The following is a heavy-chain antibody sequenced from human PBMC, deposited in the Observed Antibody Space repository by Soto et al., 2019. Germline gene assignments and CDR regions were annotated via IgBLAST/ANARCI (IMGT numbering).Heavy chain of an antibody. Sequence: PSETLSLTCAVSGDSIISIYHWAWIRQSPGRGLEWIASIYHTGTTYYTPSLESRVTISVDTSKNQFSLRLSSVTAADSAVYYCARVGITMVRGVPLWFDPWGQGTLVTVSS. D-gene: IGHD3-10*01. CDR1: GDSIISIYH. CDR2: IYHTGTT. V-gene: IGHV4-38-2*01. J-gene: IGHJ5*02. CDR3: ARVGITMVRGVPLWFDP.